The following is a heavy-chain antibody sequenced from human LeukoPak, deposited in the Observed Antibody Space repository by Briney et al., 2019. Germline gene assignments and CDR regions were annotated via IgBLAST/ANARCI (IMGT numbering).Heavy chain of an antibody. V-gene: IGHV3-23*01. J-gene: IGHJ5*02. Sequence: PGGSLRLSCAASGFTYTTYWMSWVRQAPGKGLEWVSTIIGSGGSTDYADSVKGRFTISRDNSKDTLFLQMDSLRVEDTAVYYCATFCSGGDCYSFAPWGQGTLVTVSS. D-gene: IGHD2-15*01. CDR1: GFTYTTYW. CDR3: ATFCSGGDCYSFAP. CDR2: IIGSGGST.